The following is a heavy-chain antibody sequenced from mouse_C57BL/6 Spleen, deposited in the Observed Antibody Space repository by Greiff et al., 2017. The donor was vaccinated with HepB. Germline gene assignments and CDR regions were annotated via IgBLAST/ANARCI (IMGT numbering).Heavy chain of an antibody. V-gene: IGHV1-66*01. CDR2: IYPGSGNT. J-gene: IGHJ3*01. CDR3: AREGRIAWFAD. Sequence: VQLVESGPELVKPGASVKISCKASGYSFTSYYIHWVKQRPGQGLAWIGWIYPGSGNTKYNEKFKGKATLTADTSSSTACMQLSSLTSEDSAVDYCAREGRIAWFADWGQGTLVTVAA. CDR1: GYSFTSYY.